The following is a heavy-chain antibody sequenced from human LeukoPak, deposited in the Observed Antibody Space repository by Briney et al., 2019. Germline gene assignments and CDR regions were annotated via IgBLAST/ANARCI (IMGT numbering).Heavy chain of an antibody. CDR2: IKQDGSEK. Sequence: GGSLRLSCAASGFTFSSYWMSWVRQAPGKGLEWVANIKQDGSEKYYVDSVKGRFTISRDNAKNSLYLQMNSLRAEDTAVYYCARDRGYCSSTSCSHTRFDYWGQGTLVTVSS. CDR1: GFTFSSYW. CDR3: ARDRGYCSSTSCSHTRFDY. J-gene: IGHJ4*02. V-gene: IGHV3-7*01. D-gene: IGHD2-2*01.